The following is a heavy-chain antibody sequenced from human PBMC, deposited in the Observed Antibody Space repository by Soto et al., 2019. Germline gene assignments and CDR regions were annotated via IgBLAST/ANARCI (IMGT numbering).Heavy chain of an antibody. Sequence: QVQLQESGPGLVKPSETLSLTCTVSGGSISSYYWSWIRQPPGKGLEGIGYTYYSGSTNYNPSPKSRVTISLDPSQNPFSLKLSSVTAADTGVYYCARVQGTDFDYWGQGPLVTVSS. J-gene: IGHJ4*02. CDR1: GGSISSYY. D-gene: IGHD3-10*01. CDR3: ARVQGTDFDY. CDR2: TYYSGST. V-gene: IGHV4-59*01.